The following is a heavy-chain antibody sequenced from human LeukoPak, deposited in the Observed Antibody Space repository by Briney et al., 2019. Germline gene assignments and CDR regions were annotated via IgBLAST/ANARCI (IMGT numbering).Heavy chain of an antibody. D-gene: IGHD3-10*01. CDR3: ARVNTMIRGVTHFDY. CDR2: INAGNGNT. Sequence: GASVKVSCKASGYTFSNYAMHWVRQAPGQRLEWMGWINAGNGNTKYSQKFQGRVTITRDTSASTAYMELSSLRSADTAVYCCARVNTMIRGVTHFDYWGQGTLVTVSS. V-gene: IGHV1-3*01. J-gene: IGHJ4*02. CDR1: GYTFSNYA.